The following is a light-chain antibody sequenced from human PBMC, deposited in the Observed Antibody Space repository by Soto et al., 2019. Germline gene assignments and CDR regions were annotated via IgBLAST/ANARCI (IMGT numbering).Light chain of an antibody. CDR2: EVS. CDR3: SSYAGSNSYV. Sequence: QSVLTQPPCASGSPGQAVTISCTGSSSDVGGYNYVSWYQQHPGKAPKLIIYEVSTRPSGVPDRFSASKSGNTASLTVSGLQAEDEADYYCSSYAGSNSYVFGTGTKVTVL. J-gene: IGLJ1*01. V-gene: IGLV2-8*01. CDR1: SSDVGGYNY.